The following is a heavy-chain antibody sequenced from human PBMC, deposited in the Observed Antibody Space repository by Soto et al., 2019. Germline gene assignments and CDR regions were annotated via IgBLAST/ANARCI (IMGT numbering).Heavy chain of an antibody. Sequence: ASVKVSCKASGYTFTSYYMHWVRQAPGQGLEWMGIINPSGGSTSYAQKFQGRVTMTRDTSTSTAYMELRSLRSDDTAVYYCARDLIRYFDWLPGGWFDPWGQGTLVTVSS. CDR3: ARDLIRYFDWLPGGWFDP. CDR2: INPSGGST. J-gene: IGHJ5*02. V-gene: IGHV1-46*01. D-gene: IGHD3-9*01. CDR1: GYTFTSYY.